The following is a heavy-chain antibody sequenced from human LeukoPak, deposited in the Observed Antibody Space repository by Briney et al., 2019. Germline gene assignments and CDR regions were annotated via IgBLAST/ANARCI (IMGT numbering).Heavy chain of an antibody. V-gene: IGHV1-69*05. Sequence: WASVKVSCKASGGTFSSYAISWVRQAPGQGLEWMGGIIPIFGTANYAQKFQGRVTITTDESTSTAYMELSSLRSEDTAVYYCAGMATYYYDSSGYYFDYWGQETLVTVSS. CDR2: IIPIFGTA. D-gene: IGHD3-22*01. J-gene: IGHJ4*02. CDR3: AGMATYYYDSSGYYFDY. CDR1: GGTFSSYA.